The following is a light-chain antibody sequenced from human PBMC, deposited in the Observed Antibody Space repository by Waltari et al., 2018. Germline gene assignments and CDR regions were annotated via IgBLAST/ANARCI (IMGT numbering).Light chain of an antibody. V-gene: IGKV1-NL1*01. CDR2: AAS. Sequence: DIQMTQSPPSLSASVGDRVTITCRASQGISNSLAWYQQKPGKAPKLLLYAASRLESGVPSRFSGSGSGTDYTLTISSLQPEDFATYYCQQYYSTLGRTFGQGTKVEIK. CDR3: QQYYSTLGRT. CDR1: QGISNS. J-gene: IGKJ1*01.